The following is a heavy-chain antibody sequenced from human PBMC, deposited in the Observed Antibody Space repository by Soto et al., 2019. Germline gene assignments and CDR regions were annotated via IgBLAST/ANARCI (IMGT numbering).Heavy chain of an antibody. CDR3: ARVVPGAEAWFGP. CDR1: GYTFSNYG. V-gene: IGHV1-18*01. D-gene: IGHD2-2*01. J-gene: IGHJ5*02. Sequence: GPSVKVSWKTSGYTFSNYGITWVRQAPGQPLEWLGWISLYSDGTNYAQKFQSRVSMTTDTSTTTAYMELRSLRSDDTAVYYCARVVPGAEAWFGPWGQGTLVTVSS. CDR2: ISLYSDGT.